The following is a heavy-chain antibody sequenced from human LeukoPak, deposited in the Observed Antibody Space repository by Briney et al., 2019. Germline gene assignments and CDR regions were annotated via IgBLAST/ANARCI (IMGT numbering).Heavy chain of an antibody. J-gene: IGHJ4*02. Sequence: GGSLRLSCSASGFSFTMFSMQWVRQAPGKGLEWVGFIRNDGSSEYYADSVKGRFTISRDNSKNTMFLQMNSLRVKDTAIYYCARYSYGPFDYWGQGTPVTVSS. V-gene: IGHV3-30*02. CDR2: IRNDGSSE. CDR1: GFSFTMFS. D-gene: IGHD5-18*01. CDR3: ARYSYGPFDY.